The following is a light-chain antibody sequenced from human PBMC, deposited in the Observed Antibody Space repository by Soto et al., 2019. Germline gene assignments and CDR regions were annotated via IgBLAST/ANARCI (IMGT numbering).Light chain of an antibody. V-gene: IGLV2-14*01. Sequence: QSALTQPASVSGSPGQSITISCTGTSSDVGTYNFVSWYQQHPGKAPKLMLYEVNRRPSGVSYRFSGSKSGNTASLTISGLQAEDEADYYCGTWDTSLSTPYVFGTGTKVTVL. CDR1: SSDVGTYNF. CDR2: EVN. CDR3: GTWDTSLSTPYV. J-gene: IGLJ1*01.